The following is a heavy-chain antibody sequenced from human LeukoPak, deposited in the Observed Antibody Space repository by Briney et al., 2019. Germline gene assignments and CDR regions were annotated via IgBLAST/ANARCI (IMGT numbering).Heavy chain of an antibody. D-gene: IGHD6-6*01. V-gene: IGHV3-30*02. CDR3: AKEYTPSSPLGELDS. CDR2: IRHDEANS. CDR1: GFNLNSYA. Sequence: PGGSLRLSCAVSGFNLNSYAMHCVRQAPGKGLEWVAVIRHDEANSFYADSVQGRFTISRDTSKKLLYLQMNSLRVEDTAVYYCAKEYTPSSPLGELDSWGQGTLVTVSS. J-gene: IGHJ4*02.